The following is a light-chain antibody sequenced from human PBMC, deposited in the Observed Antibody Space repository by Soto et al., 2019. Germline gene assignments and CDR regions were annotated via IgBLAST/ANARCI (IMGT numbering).Light chain of an antibody. CDR1: SSDVGGYNH. CDR2: DVS. Sequence: QSALTQPASVSGTAGQSITISCTGTSSDVGGYNHVSWYQQHPGKAPKLMIYDVSNRPSGVSNRFSGSKSGNTASLAISGLQPEDEADYYCSSFTSTSTNYVFGTGTKVTVL. V-gene: IGLV2-14*01. J-gene: IGLJ1*01. CDR3: SSFTSTSTNYV.